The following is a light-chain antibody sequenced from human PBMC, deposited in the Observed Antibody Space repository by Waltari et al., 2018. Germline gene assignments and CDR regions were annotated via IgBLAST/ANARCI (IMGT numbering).Light chain of an antibody. CDR1: TLPKEY. Sequence: SYGLTQAPSVSVSPGQTARITCSGDTLPKEYAYWYQQKPGQAPVLVIYKDSERPSGIPDRCSGSRAGTTVALTINGVQAEDEAEYYCQSSDSSGSYVLFGGGTKLTVL. CDR2: KDS. J-gene: IGLJ3*02. V-gene: IGLV3-25*03. CDR3: QSSDSSGSYVL.